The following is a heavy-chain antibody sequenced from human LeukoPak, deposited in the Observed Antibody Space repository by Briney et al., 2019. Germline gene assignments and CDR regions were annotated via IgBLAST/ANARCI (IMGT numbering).Heavy chain of an antibody. J-gene: IGHJ4*02. CDR2: IYYTGST. CDR1: GGTISTYY. D-gene: IGHD5-24*01. CDR3: ARDGYKKGVDY. V-gene: IGHV4-59*12. Sequence: SETLSLTCTVSGGTISTYYWSWIRQAPGKGLEWIGFIYYTGSTNYNPSLKSRVTISLDTSKNQFSLKLTSATAADTAVYYCARDGYKKGVDYWGQGTLVIVS.